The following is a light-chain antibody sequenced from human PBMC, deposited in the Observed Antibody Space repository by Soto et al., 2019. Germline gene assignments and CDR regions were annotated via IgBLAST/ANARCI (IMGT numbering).Light chain of an antibody. CDR1: QSVSSN. CDR3: QRYNNWPLT. CDR2: VAS. J-gene: IGKJ4*01. Sequence: EIVMTQSPATLSVSPGERATLSCRASQSVSSNLAWYQQKPGQVPTLLIYVASTRATGVPARFSGSGSGTEFTLTISSLQSEDFAVYYCQRYNNWPLTFGGGTKVEIK. V-gene: IGKV3-15*01.